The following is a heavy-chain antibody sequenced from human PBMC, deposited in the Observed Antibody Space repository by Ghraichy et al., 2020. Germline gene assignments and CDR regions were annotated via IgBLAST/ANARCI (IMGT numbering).Heavy chain of an antibody. D-gene: IGHD2-15*01. Sequence: GGSLRLSCAASGFIFSTDSMNWVRHAPGQGLEWVSFISSSSNYIYYADSVKGRFTLSRDNANNSVYLQMTSLRAEDTAMYYCVREPPNRGGGYDVWGQGTMVTVSS. V-gene: IGHV3-21*01. J-gene: IGHJ3*01. CDR1: GFIFSTDS. CDR3: VREPPNRGGGYDV. CDR2: ISSSSNYI.